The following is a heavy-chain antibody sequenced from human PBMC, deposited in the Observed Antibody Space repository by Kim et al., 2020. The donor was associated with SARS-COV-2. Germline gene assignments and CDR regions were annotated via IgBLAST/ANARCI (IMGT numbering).Heavy chain of an antibody. Sequence: SETLSLTCTVSGGSISSSSYYWGWIRQPPGKGLEWIGSIYYSGSTYYNPSLKSRVTISVDTSKNQFSLKLSSVTAADTAVYYCATPWYYDFWSGYSDFDYWGQGTLVTVSS. CDR1: GGSISSSSYY. V-gene: IGHV4-39*01. CDR3: ATPWYYDFWSGYSDFDY. D-gene: IGHD3-3*01. CDR2: IYYSGST. J-gene: IGHJ4*02.